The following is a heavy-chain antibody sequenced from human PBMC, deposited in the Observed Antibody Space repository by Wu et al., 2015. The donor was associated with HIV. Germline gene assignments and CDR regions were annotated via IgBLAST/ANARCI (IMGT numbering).Heavy chain of an antibody. CDR1: GGTFINNA. CDR2: ITPLSGRP. V-gene: IGHV1-69*13. Sequence: QVQLVQSGADVKKPGSSVKVSCKASGGTFINNAVNWVRQAPGEGLEWMGRITPLSGRPNYAQRFQGRLTIAADESTTTVYMELSSLRSEDTAVYYCAREFDLVGSGTNPLGYWGQGTLVTVSS. D-gene: IGHD3-10*01. J-gene: IGHJ4*02. CDR3: AREFDLVGSGTNPLGY.